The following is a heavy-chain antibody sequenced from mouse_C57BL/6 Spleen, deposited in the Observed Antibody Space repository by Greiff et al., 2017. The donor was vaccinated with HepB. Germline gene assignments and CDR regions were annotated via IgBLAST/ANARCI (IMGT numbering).Heavy chain of an antibody. CDR1: GFTFSSYA. CDR2: ISDGGSYT. CDR3: ARDSYYSNYVDY. D-gene: IGHD2-5*01. Sequence: EVNLVESGGGLVKPGGSLKLSCAASGFTFSSYAMSWVRQTPERRLEWVATISDGGSYTYYPDNVKGRFTISRDNAKNNLYLQMSHLKSEDTAMYYCARDSYYSNYVDYWGQGTTLTVSS. V-gene: IGHV5-4*03. J-gene: IGHJ2*01.